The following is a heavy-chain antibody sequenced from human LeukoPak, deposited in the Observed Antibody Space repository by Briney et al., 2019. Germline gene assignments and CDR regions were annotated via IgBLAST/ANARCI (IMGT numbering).Heavy chain of an antibody. Sequence: GGSLRLSCAASGFTVSSNYMSWVRQAPGKGLEWVSVIYSGGSTYFADSVKGRFTISRDNSKNTLYLQMNSLRAEDAAVYYCARGVVVAATRPYGMDVWGQGTTVTVSS. V-gene: IGHV3-53*01. D-gene: IGHD2-15*01. J-gene: IGHJ6*02. CDR2: IYSGGST. CDR3: ARGVVVAATRPYGMDV. CDR1: GFTVSSNY.